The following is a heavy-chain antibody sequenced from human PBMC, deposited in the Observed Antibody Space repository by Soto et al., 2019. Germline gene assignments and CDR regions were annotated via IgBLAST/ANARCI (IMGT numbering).Heavy chain of an antibody. CDR1: GYTFSTYG. CDR2: ISGYNGDT. Sequence: QVQLVQSGAEVRQPGASVKVSCKASGYTFSTYGISWVRQAPGQGLEWMGWISGYNGDTNYEQKVQGRLTMTTDTSTRTAYMELRSLRSDDTAVYYCARDRQLAAAGTFFDYWGQGTLVTVSS. CDR3: ARDRQLAAAGTFFDY. V-gene: IGHV1-18*01. D-gene: IGHD6-13*01. J-gene: IGHJ4*02.